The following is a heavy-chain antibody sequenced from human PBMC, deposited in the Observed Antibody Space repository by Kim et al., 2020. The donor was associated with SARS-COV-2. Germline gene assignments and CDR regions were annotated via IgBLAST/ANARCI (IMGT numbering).Heavy chain of an antibody. CDR3: AKRGVDAVMGRLCDY. Sequence: GGSLRLSCAASGFTFSTYGMSWVRQAPGKGLEWVSAITGNGAVTYYADSVKGRFAISRDNSKNTLYLQMNSLRAADTAIYYCAKRGVDAVMGRLCDYWG. J-gene: IGHJ4*01. CDR2: ITGNGAVT. CDR1: GFTFSTYG. V-gene: IGHV3-23*01. D-gene: IGHD5-18*01.